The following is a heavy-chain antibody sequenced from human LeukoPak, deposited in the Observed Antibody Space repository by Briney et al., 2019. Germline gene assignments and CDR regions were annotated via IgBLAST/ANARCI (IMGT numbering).Heavy chain of an antibody. J-gene: IGHJ6*03. D-gene: IGHD3-3*01. V-gene: IGHV4-39*07. CDR1: GGSISSSSYY. CDR2: IYYSGST. Sequence: SETLSLTCTVSGGSISSSSYYWGWIRQPPGKGLEWIGSIYYSGSTYYNPSLKSRVTISVDTSKNQFSLKLSSVTAAATAVYYCARDFYDFWSGYFSDYYYYYMDVWGKGTTVTVSS. CDR3: ARDFYDFWSGYFSDYYYYYMDV.